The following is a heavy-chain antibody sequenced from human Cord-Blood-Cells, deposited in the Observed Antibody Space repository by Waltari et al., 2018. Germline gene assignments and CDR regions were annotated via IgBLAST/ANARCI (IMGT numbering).Heavy chain of an antibody. J-gene: IGHJ4*02. D-gene: IGHD2-15*01. Sequence: QVQLQQWGAGLLKPSETLSLTCAVYGGSFSGYYWSWIRQPPGKGLEWIGEINHSGSTNYNPSLKSRVTISVDTSKNQFSLKLSSVTAADTAVYYCARAGGYCSGGSCYSDWGQGTLVTVSS. CDR3: ARAGGYCSGGSCYSD. V-gene: IGHV4-34*01. CDR1: GGSFSGYY. CDR2: INHSGST.